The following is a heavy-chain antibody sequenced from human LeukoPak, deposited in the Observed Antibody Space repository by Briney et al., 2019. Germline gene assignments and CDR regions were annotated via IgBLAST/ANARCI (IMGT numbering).Heavy chain of an antibody. J-gene: IGHJ3*02. CDR2: ISSSSSYI. D-gene: IGHD6-19*01. CDR1: GFTFSSYS. V-gene: IGHV3-21*04. CDR3: AKEGEAVAGGAFDI. Sequence: GGSLRLSCAASGFTFSSYSMNWVRQAPGKGLEWVSSISSSSSYIYYADSVKGRFTISRDNAKNTLYLQMNSLRAEDTAVYYCAKEGEAVAGGAFDIWGQGTMVTVSS.